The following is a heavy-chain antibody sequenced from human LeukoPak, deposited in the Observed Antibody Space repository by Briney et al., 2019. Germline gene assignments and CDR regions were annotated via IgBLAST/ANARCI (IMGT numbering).Heavy chain of an antibody. D-gene: IGHD1-26*01. V-gene: IGHV3-23*01. J-gene: IGHJ4*02. CDR2: LGDRGIST. CDR3: VKGNSGSYPARRRFEY. CDR1: GFTFGSYA. Sequence: PGGSLRLSCAASGFTFGSYAMTWARQAPGKGLEWVSSLGDRGISTDYAVSVRGRFTISRDNSKYTLYLQMNTLRVEDTAVYYCVKGNSGSYPARRRFEYWGLGTLVTVSS.